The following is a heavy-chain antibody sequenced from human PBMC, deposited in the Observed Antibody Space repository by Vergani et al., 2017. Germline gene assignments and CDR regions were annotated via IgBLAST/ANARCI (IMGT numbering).Heavy chain of an antibody. CDR2: ISYDGSNK. D-gene: IGHD1-1*01. V-gene: IGHV3-30*18. Sequence: QVQLVESGGGVVQPGRSLRLSCAASGFTFSSYGMHWVRQAPGKGLEWVAVISYDGSNKYYADSVKGRFTISRDNSKNTLYLQMNSLRAEDTAVYYCAKSRWWGNDDLFAYWGQGTLVTVSS. CDR3: AKSRWWGNDDLFAY. CDR1: GFTFSSYG. J-gene: IGHJ4*02.